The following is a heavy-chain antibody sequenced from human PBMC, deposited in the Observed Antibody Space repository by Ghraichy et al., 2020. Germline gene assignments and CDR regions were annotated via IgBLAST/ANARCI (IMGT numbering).Heavy chain of an antibody. V-gene: IGHV4-34*01. CDR1: GGSFSGYY. CDR2: INHSGST. Sequence: SETLSLTCAVYGGSFSGYYWSWIRQPPGKGLEWIGEINHSGSTNYNPSLKSRVTISVDTSKNQFSLKLSSVTAADTAVYYCARRRLFKKGRKYSSGWYGADSFDIWGQGTMVTVSS. CDR3: ARRRLFKKGRKYSSGWYGADSFDI. D-gene: IGHD6-19*01. J-gene: IGHJ3*02.